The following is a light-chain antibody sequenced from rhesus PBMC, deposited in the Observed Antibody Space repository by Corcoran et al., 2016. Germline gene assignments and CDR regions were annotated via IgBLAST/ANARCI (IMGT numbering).Light chain of an antibody. J-gene: IGKJ2*01. Sequence: DIQMTQSPSSLSASVGDRVTITCRASENVNNYLNWYQQKPGKARKLLIYKASTLQSGVPYRFSGSGSGTDYSFTISSLQPEDVANYSCQHGYGTPYSFGQGAKVEVK. V-gene: IGKV1-74*01. CDR2: KAS. CDR1: ENVNNY. CDR3: QHGYGTPYS.